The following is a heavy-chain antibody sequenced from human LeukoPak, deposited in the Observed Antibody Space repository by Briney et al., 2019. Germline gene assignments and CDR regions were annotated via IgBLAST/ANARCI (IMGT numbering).Heavy chain of an antibody. J-gene: IGHJ4*02. CDR1: GFTFSSYA. V-gene: IGHV3-23*01. CDR2: ISGSGGST. CDR3: AKSSSSYSGSYSH. Sequence: GGSLRLSCAASGFTFSSYAMSWVRQAPGKGLEWVSAISGSGGSTYYADSVKGRFTISRDNSKNTLYLQMNCLRAEDTAVYYCAKSSSSYSGSYSHWGQGTLVTVSS. D-gene: IGHD1-26*01.